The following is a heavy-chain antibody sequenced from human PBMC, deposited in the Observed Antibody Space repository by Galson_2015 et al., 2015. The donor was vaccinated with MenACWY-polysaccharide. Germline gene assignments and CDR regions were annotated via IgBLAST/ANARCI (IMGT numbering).Heavy chain of an antibody. Sequence: SLRLSCAASGFTFTTYAMNWVRQAPGKGLEWVSAISASGGGTHYADSVKGRFTISRDNSKNALYLQMNSLRAEDTAVYYCAKYGSGSFYLDGGQGTLVTVSS. D-gene: IGHD3-10*01. CDR2: ISASGGGT. CDR3: AKYGSGSFYLD. CDR1: GFTFTTYA. V-gene: IGHV3-23*01. J-gene: IGHJ4*02.